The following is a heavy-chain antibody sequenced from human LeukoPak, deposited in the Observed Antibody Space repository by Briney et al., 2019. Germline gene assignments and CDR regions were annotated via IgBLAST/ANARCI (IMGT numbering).Heavy chain of an antibody. J-gene: IGHJ5*02. V-gene: IGHV4-38-2*01. CDR2: IYHSGST. Sequence: PSETLSLTCAVSGYSISSGYYWGWIRQPPGKGLEWIGSIYHSGSTYYNPSLKSRVTISVDTSKNQFSLKLSSVTAADTAVYYCARHPYCSGGSCYYVVWFDPWGQGTLVTVSS. CDR3: ARHPYCSGGSCYYVVWFDP. D-gene: IGHD2-15*01. CDR1: GYSISSGYY.